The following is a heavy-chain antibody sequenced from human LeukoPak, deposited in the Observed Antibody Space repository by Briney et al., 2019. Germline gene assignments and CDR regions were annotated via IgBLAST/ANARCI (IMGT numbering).Heavy chain of an antibody. CDR2: IYTSRST. CDR3: ARENSGSYREFDY. D-gene: IGHD1-26*01. Sequence: SETLSLTCTVSGGSISSYYWSWIRQPAGKGLEWIGRIYTSRSTNYNASLKSRVSMSVDTSKGQFSLKLSSVTAADTAVFYCARENSGSYREFDYWGQGTLVTVSS. V-gene: IGHV4-4*07. CDR1: GGSISSYY. J-gene: IGHJ4*02.